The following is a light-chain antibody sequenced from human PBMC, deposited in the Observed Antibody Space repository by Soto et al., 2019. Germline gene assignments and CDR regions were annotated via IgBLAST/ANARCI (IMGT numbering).Light chain of an antibody. Sequence: LTQPASGSGSPARSFTISYTGTSSDVGSYNLVSWYQQHPGKAPKLMIYEVSKRPSGVSNRFSGSKSGNTASLTISGLQAEDEADYYCCSYAGSSTYVFGTGTKVTLL. J-gene: IGLJ1*01. CDR3: CSYAGSSTYV. V-gene: IGLV2-23*02. CDR2: EVS. CDR1: SSDVGSYNL.